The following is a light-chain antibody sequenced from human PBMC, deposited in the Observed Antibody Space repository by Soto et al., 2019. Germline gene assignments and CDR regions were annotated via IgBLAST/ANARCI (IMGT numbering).Light chain of an antibody. CDR3: QHYRTWLWT. CDR1: QSVSSK. J-gene: IGKJ1*01. Sequence: EIVMTQSPATLSVSPGERDTLSCRASQSVSSKLAWYQQKPGQGPRLLIYGASTRATGIPARFSGSGSGTEFTLTISSLQSEDFAVYYCQHYRTWLWTFGQGTKVEIK. CDR2: GAS. V-gene: IGKV3-15*01.